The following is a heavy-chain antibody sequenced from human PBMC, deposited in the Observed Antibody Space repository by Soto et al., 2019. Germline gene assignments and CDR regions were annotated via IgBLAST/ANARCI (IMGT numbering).Heavy chain of an antibody. CDR3: ARDKLGTYHSYYYYYGMDV. Sequence: QVQLVQSGAEVKKPGASVKVSCKASGYTFTSYGISWVRQAPGQGLEWMGWISAYNGNTNYAQKLQGRVTMTTDTSTSTAYMERRSLRSDDTAVYYCARDKLGTYHSYYYYYGMDVWGQGTTVTVSS. D-gene: IGHD1-26*01. CDR2: ISAYNGNT. V-gene: IGHV1-18*01. J-gene: IGHJ6*02. CDR1: GYTFTSYG.